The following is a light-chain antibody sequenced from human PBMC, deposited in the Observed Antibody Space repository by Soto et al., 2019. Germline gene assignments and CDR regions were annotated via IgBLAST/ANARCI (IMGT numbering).Light chain of an antibody. J-gene: IGLJ1*01. CDR2: SNT. Sequence: QSVLTQPPSASGAPVQTVTISCSGSSSNIGKNTVNWCQHLPGTAPKLLIYSNTQRPLGVPVRLSGCKAGTSASLAISGLQSDDEADYCCAVWDDSLYVFGSGTKVTV. CDR1: SSNIGKNT. CDR3: AVWDDSLYV. V-gene: IGLV1-44*01.